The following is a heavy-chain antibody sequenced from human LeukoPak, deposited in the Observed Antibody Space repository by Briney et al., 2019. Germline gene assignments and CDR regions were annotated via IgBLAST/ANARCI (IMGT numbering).Heavy chain of an antibody. CDR1: GYTFTCYY. V-gene: IGHV1-2*02. J-gene: IGHJ4*02. D-gene: IGHD5-18*01. Sequence: ASVKVSCKASGYTFTCYYMHWVRQAPGQGLEWMGWINPNSGGTNYAQKFQGRVTMTRDTSISTAYMELSRLRSDDTAVYYCARDVDTAMGIDYWGQGTLVTVSS. CDR3: ARDVDTAMGIDY. CDR2: INPNSGGT.